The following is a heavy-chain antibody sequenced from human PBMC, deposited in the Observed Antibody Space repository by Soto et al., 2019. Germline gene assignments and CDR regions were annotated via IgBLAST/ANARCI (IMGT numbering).Heavy chain of an antibody. D-gene: IGHD5-18*01. CDR3: ARGAPTAMVTGAMGV. Sequence: QVQLVQSGAEVKKPGSSVKVSCKASGGTFSSDTISWVRQAPGQGLEWMGRIVPIVGIADYAQKFQGRVTLTADKSTSTAYMELNSLRSEDTSGYCCARGAPTAMVTGAMGVWGQGTTVTVSS. CDR1: GGTFSSDT. V-gene: IGHV1-69*02. CDR2: IVPIVGIA. J-gene: IGHJ6*02.